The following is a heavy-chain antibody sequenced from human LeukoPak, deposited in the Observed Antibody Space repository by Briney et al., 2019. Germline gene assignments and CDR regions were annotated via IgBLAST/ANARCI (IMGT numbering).Heavy chain of an antibody. V-gene: IGHV3-21*01. Sequence: PGGSLRLSCAASGFTFSSYSMNWVRQAPGKGLEWVSSISSSSYIYYADSVKGRFTISRDNAKNSLYLQMNSLRAEDTAVYYCARDGGDIVLMVYANNWFDPWGQGTLVTVSS. CDR2: ISSSSYI. CDR1: GFTFSSYS. J-gene: IGHJ5*02. D-gene: IGHD2-8*01. CDR3: ARDGGDIVLMVYANNWFDP.